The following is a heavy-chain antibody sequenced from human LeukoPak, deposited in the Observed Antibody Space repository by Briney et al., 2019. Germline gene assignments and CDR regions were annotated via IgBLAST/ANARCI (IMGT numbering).Heavy chain of an antibody. CDR3: ARDVTPFWGDYDFWSGYSNWFDP. CDR1: GYTFTGYY. D-gene: IGHD3-3*01. V-gene: IGHV1-2*02. Sequence: ASVKVSCKASGYTFTGYYMHWVRQAPGQGLEWMGWINPNSGGTNYAQKFQGRVTMTRDTSISTAYMELSRLRSDDTAVYYCARDVTPFWGDYDFWSGYSNWFDPWGQGTLVTVSS. J-gene: IGHJ5*02. CDR2: INPNSGGT.